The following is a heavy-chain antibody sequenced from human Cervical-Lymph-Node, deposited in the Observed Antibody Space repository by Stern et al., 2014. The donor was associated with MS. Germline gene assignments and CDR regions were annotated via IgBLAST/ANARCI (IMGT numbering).Heavy chain of an antibody. J-gene: IGHJ4*02. Sequence: EVQLVESGAEVKKSGESLKISCKGSGYSFSTFWIGWVRQMPGKGLEWIGIMYPGDSDSRYSPSFQGQVTISVDKSITTAYLQWGSLKASDTAMYYCARLSDDSGYYLDYWGQGTLVTVTS. CDR3: ARLSDDSGYYLDY. CDR2: MYPGDSDS. CDR1: GYSFSTFW. D-gene: IGHD3-22*01. V-gene: IGHV5-51*01.